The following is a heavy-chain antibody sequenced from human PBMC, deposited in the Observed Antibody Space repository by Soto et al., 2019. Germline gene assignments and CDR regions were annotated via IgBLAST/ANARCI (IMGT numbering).Heavy chain of an antibody. V-gene: IGHV3-23*01. CDR1: GFSFYSYA. J-gene: IGHJ4*02. D-gene: IGHD3-10*01. Sequence: GGSLRLSCTGSGFSFYSYAMNWVRQAPGKGLEWVSGVDISTYATTYYADSVKGRFTVSRDNSKNTLYLQMDGLRAEDTAIYYCTKDRRPYGLGNYYAFDYWGQGILVTVSS. CDR3: TKDRRPYGLGNYYAFDY. CDR2: VDISTYATT.